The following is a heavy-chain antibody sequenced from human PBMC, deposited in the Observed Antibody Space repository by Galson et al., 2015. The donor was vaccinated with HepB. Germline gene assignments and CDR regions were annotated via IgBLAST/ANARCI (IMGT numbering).Heavy chain of an antibody. CDR2: ISSSSSYT. V-gene: IGHV3-11*06. CDR1: GFTFSDYY. J-gene: IGHJ3*02. D-gene: IGHD3-3*01. CDR3: ARDLPRGLRFVEWSQKGAFDI. Sequence: SLRLSCAASGFTFSDYYMSWVRQAPGKGLEWVSYISSSSSYTNYADSVKGRFTISRDNAKNSLYLQMNSLRAEDTAVYYCARDLPRGLRFVEWSQKGAFDIWGQGTMVTVSS.